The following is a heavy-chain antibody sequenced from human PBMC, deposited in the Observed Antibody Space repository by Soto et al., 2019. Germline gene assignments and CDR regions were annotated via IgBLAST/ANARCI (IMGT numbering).Heavy chain of an antibody. J-gene: IGHJ6*04. D-gene: IGHD6-19*01. CDR3: ARDRVGGWFQMDV. CDR2: IWSDGKKE. CDR1: GFPFWHYG. Sequence: QVQLVESGRGVVQPGRSLRLSCVGSGFPFWHYGMHWVRQAPGKGLEWVAVIWSDGKKESYADFVKGRFAISRDNFKDTLYLQMNSLRAEDTAVYYCARDRVGGWFQMDVWGEGTTVTVSS. V-gene: IGHV3-33*01.